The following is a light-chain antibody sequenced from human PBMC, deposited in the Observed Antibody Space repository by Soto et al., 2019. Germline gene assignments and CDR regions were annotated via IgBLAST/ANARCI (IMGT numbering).Light chain of an antibody. V-gene: IGKV3-20*01. Sequence: EIVLTQSPGTLSLSPGERATLSCRASQSVSSSYLAWYQQKLGQAPRLLIYGASTRATGIPDRFSGSGSGRDFTLTISRLEPEDFAVYYCQQYGTSPLTFGPGTKVDIK. CDR3: QQYGTSPLT. CDR1: QSVSSSY. CDR2: GAS. J-gene: IGKJ3*01.